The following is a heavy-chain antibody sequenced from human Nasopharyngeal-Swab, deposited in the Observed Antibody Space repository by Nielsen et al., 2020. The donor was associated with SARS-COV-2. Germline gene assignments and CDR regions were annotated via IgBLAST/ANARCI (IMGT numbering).Heavy chain of an antibody. V-gene: IGHV3-11*01. CDR1: GFIFSDYY. Sequence: GESLKISCAASGFIFSDYYMTWIRQVPGKGLEWVSFISRGGESIYYADSVKGRFTISRDNAKNSVYLQMNSLRAEDTAVYYCARVRARDGYIFDYWGQGTLVTVSS. CDR2: ISRGGESI. D-gene: IGHD5-24*01. CDR3: ARVRARDGYIFDY. J-gene: IGHJ4*02.